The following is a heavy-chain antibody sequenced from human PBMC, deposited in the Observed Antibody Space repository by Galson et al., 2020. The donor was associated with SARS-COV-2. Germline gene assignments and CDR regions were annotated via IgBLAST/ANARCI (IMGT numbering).Heavy chain of an antibody. V-gene: IGHV3-30*02. Sequence: GGSLRLSCAASGFPFSSYGMHWVRQAPGKGLEWVAFICYDGKNKYYTDSVNGRFTIARDNSKNTLYMQMNSLRADDTGVYYCAKDHVRERNGDYEFDYWGQGTLVTVSS. CDR1: GFPFSSYG. D-gene: IGHD4-17*01. CDR3: AKDHVRERNGDYEFDY. J-gene: IGHJ4*02. CDR2: ICYDGKNK.